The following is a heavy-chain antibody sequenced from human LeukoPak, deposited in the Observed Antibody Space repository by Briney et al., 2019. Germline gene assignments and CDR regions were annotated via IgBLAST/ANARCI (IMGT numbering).Heavy chain of an antibody. Sequence: GASVKVSCKASGYTFTSYAMHWVRQAPGQRLEWMGWINAGNGNTKYSQKFQGRVTITRDTSASTAYMELSSLRSEGTAVYYCARGSSSWYPPYYYGMDVWGKGTTVTVSS. CDR3: ARGSSSWYPPYYYGMDV. CDR1: GYTFTSYA. D-gene: IGHD6-13*01. V-gene: IGHV1-3*01. CDR2: INAGNGNT. J-gene: IGHJ6*04.